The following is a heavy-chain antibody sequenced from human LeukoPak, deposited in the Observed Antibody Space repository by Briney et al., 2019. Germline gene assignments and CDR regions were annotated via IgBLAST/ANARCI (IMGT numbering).Heavy chain of an antibody. D-gene: IGHD6-13*01. V-gene: IGHV4-34*01. J-gene: IGHJ4*02. CDR3: AREQAIAAAGVYYFDY. CDR1: GGSFSGYY. CDR2: INHSGST. Sequence: KTSETLSLTCAVYGGSFSGYYWSWIRQPPGKGLEWIGEINHSGSTNYNPSLKSQVTISVDTSKNQFSLKLSSVTAADTAVYYCAREQAIAAAGVYYFDYWGQGTLVTVSS.